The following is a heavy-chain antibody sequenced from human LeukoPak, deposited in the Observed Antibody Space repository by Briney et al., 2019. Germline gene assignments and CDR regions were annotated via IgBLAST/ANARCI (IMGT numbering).Heavy chain of an antibody. Sequence: PGGSLRLSCAASGFTFSRYAMHWVRQAPGKGLEWVAVISYDGSNKYYADSVKGRFTISRDNSKNTLYLQMNSLRAGDTAVYYCARDYDSSGYYPFQHWGQGTLVTVSS. D-gene: IGHD3-22*01. CDR1: GFTFSRYA. CDR2: ISYDGSNK. CDR3: ARDYDSSGYYPFQH. V-gene: IGHV3-30-3*01. J-gene: IGHJ1*01.